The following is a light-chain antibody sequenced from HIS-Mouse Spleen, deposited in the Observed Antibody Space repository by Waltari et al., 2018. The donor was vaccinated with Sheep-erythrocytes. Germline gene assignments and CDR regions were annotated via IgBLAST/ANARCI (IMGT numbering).Light chain of an antibody. CDR3: CSYAGSSTPWV. CDR2: EGS. J-gene: IGLJ3*02. V-gene: IGLV2-23*01. CDR1: SSDVGSYNT. Sequence: QSALTQPASVSGSPGQSITISCTGTSSDVGSYNTVSWYQQHPGKAPKLIIYEGSKRPSGVSNRFSGSKSGNTASLTISGLQAEDEADYYCCSYAGSSTPWVFGGGTKLTVL.